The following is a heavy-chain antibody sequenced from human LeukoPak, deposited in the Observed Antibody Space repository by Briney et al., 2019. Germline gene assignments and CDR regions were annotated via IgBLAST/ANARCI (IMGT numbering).Heavy chain of an antibody. V-gene: IGHV3-74*01. CDR2: INSDGSST. Sequence: GGSLRLSCAGSGFTFSTYWMHWVRQAPGKALVWVSRINSDGSSTSYADSVKGRFTIFRDNAKNTLYLQMNSLGAEDTAVYYCARALGSSSDFWGQGTLVSVSP. J-gene: IGHJ4*02. CDR1: GFTFSTYW. CDR3: ARALGSSSDF. D-gene: IGHD1-26*01.